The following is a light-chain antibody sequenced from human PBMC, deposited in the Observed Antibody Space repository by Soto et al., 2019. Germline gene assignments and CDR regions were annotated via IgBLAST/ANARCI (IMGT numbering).Light chain of an antibody. CDR3: PQYNNWPPDRT. V-gene: IGKV3-15*01. CDR1: QSVSTN. CDR2: GAS. J-gene: IGKJ1*01. Sequence: EIAMTQSPATLSVPPGERATLSCRASQSVSTNLAWYQQKPGQAPRLLIYGASTRATGIPARFSGSGPGTEFNLTISSLQSEDFACYFCPQYNNWPPDRTFGQGTKVEIK.